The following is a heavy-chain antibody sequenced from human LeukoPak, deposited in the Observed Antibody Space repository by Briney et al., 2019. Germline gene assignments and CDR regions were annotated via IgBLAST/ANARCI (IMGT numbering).Heavy chain of an antibody. D-gene: IGHD3-22*01. J-gene: IGHJ4*02. V-gene: IGHV4-39*07. CDR1: GGSISSSNYY. Sequence: SETLSLTCTVSGGSISSSNYYWGWIRQPPGKGLEWIGSIYYSGSTYYSPSLKSRVTISVDTSKNQFSLKLSSVTAADTAVYYCAFRGSDYYDSSGYLRFDYWGQGTLVTVSS. CDR3: AFRGSDYYDSSGYLRFDY. CDR2: IYYSGST.